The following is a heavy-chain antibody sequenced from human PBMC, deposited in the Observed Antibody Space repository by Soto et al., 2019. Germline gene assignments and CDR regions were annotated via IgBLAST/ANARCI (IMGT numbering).Heavy chain of an antibody. V-gene: IGHV1-24*01. CDR3: ATRGIFGVVGHNWFDP. Sequence: QVQLVQSGAEVKKPGASVKVSCKVSGYTLTELSMHWVRQAPGKGLEWRGGFDPEDGETIYAQKFQGRVTMTEDTSTDTAYMELSSLRSEDTAVYYCATRGIFGVVGHNWFDPWGQGTLVTVSS. CDR1: GYTLTELS. CDR2: FDPEDGET. J-gene: IGHJ5*02. D-gene: IGHD3-3*01.